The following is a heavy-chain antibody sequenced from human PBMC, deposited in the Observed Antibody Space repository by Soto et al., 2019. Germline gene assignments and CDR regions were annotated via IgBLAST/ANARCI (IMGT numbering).Heavy chain of an antibody. D-gene: IGHD3-10*01. CDR1: GGSISSGGYY. V-gene: IGHV4-31*03. Sequence: PSETLSLTCTVSGGSISSGGYYWSWIRQHPGKGLEWIGYIYYSGSTYYNPSLKSRVTISVDTSKNQFSLKLSSVTAADTAVYYCVKGFLWFGELAPDYWGQGTLVTVSS. J-gene: IGHJ4*02. CDR3: VKGFLWFGELAPDY. CDR2: IYYSGST.